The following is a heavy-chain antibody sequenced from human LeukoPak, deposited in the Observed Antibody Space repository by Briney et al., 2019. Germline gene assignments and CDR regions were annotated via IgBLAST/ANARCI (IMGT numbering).Heavy chain of an antibody. Sequence: SETLSLTCTVSGGSISSSSYYWGWIRQPPGKGLEWIGSIYYSGSTYYNPSLKSRVTISADTSKNQFSLKLSSVTAADTAVYYCARSYDSSGYAEGYWGQGTLVTVSS. CDR1: GGSISSSSYY. J-gene: IGHJ4*02. D-gene: IGHD3-22*01. V-gene: IGHV4-39*07. CDR2: IYYSGST. CDR3: ARSYDSSGYAEGY.